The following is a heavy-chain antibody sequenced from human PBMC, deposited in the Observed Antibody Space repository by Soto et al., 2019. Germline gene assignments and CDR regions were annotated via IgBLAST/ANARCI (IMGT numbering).Heavy chain of an antibody. V-gene: IGHV1-69*02. CDR2: VNPILSMS. Sequence: QVQLVQSGAELKKPGSSVKVSCKASGDTFSFYTINWVRQAPGLGLEWMGRVNPILSMSNYAQKFQGRVTMTADKSTTTAYMELPSLTSEDTAFYYCPTLYCSAYRAFASWGQAALVTFSS. J-gene: IGHJ4*02. D-gene: IGHD3-10*01. CDR1: GDTFSFYT. CDR3: PTLYCSAYRAFAS.